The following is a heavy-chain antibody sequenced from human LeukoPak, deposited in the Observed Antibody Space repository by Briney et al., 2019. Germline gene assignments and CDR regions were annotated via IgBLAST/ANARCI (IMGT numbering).Heavy chain of an antibody. J-gene: IGHJ4*02. Sequence: PGGSLRLSCAASGFTFNNYRMHWVRQAPGKGLEWVAFIRHDGSKEFYADSVKGRFTISRDNSKNTLYLQMNSLRAEDTAVYVCAKELCGSGSYELRLFDYWVQATLVSVSS. V-gene: IGHV3-30*02. CDR1: GFTFNNYR. D-gene: IGHD3-10*01. CDR3: AKELCGSGSYELRLFDY. CDR2: IRHDGSKE.